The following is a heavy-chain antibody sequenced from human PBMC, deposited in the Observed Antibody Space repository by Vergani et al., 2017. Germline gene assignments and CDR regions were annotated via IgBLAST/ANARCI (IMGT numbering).Heavy chain of an antibody. J-gene: IGHJ6*03. D-gene: IGHD3-3*01. V-gene: IGHV1-2*02. CDR1: GYTFTGYY. Sequence: QVQLVQSGAEVKKPGASVKVSCKASGYTFTGYYMHWVRQAPGQGLEWMGWINPNSGGTNYAQKFQGRVTMTRDTSISTAYMELSRLRSDDTAVDYCARDSSTIFGVVDYYYYMDVWGKGTTVTVSS. CDR2: INPNSGGT. CDR3: ARDSSTIFGVVDYYYYMDV.